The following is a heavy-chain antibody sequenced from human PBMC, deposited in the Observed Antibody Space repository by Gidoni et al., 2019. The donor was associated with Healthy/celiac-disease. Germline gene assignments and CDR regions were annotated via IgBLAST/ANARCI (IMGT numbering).Heavy chain of an antibody. CDR1: GGSISTSSYY. J-gene: IGHJ4*02. Sequence: QLQLQESGPGLVKPSETLSLTCTVSGGSISTSSYYLGWIRPPPGKGLEWIWSIYYGGSTYYNPSLKSRVTIAVDTSKSQFSLKLSSVTAADTAVYYCAQTAPPGIAVAERQGVDYWGQGTLVTVSS. V-gene: IGHV4-39*01. D-gene: IGHD6-19*01. CDR3: AQTAPPGIAVAERQGVDY. CDR2: IYYGGST.